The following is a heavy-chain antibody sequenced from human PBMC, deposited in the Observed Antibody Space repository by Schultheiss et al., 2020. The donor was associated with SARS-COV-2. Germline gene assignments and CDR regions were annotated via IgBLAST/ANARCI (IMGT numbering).Heavy chain of an antibody. CDR3: AKGVRVEMDV. V-gene: IGHV3-30*18. Sequence: GESLKISCAASGFTFSSYDMHWVRQATGKGLEWVAVISYDGSNKYYADSVKGRFTVSRDNAKNTLYLQMNSLRAEDTAVYYCAKGVRVEMDVWGQGTTVTVSS. D-gene: IGHD1-1*01. J-gene: IGHJ6*02. CDR1: GFTFSSYD. CDR2: ISYDGSNK.